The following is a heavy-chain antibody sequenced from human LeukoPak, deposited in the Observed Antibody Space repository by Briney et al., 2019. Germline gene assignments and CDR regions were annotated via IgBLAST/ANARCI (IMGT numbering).Heavy chain of an antibody. CDR3: ARGSIAVAGTEDY. J-gene: IGHJ4*02. D-gene: IGHD6-19*01. CDR2: INWNGGST. CDR1: GLTFDDYG. Sequence: PGGSLRLSCAASGLTFDDYGMSWVRQVPGKGLEWVSGINWNGGSTGYADSVKGRFTISRDNAKNSLYLQMNSLRAEDTAVYYCARGSIAVAGTEDYWGQGTLVTVSS. V-gene: IGHV3-20*04.